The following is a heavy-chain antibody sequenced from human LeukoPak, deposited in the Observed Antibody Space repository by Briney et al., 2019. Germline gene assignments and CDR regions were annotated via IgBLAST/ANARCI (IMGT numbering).Heavy chain of an antibody. CDR1: GFTFSSYG. J-gene: IGHJ6*02. Sequence: GGSLRLSCAASGFTFSSYGMHWVRQAPGKGLEWVAVISYDGSNKYYADSVKGRFTISRDNSRNTLYLQMNSLRAEDTAVYYCAKGPYDFWSGLDYYYYGMDVWGQGTTVTVSS. CDR2: ISYDGSNK. V-gene: IGHV3-30*18. CDR3: AKGPYDFWSGLDYYYYGMDV. D-gene: IGHD3-3*01.